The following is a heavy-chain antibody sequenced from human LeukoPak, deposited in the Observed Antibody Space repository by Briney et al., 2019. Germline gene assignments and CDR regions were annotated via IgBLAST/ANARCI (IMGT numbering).Heavy chain of an antibody. CDR1: GGSISSGGYY. J-gene: IGHJ5*02. V-gene: IGHV4-31*03. Sequence: SETLSLTCTVSGGSISSGGYYCSWIRQHPGKGLEWIGYIYYSGSTYYNPSLKSRVTISVDTSKNQFSLKLSSVTAADTAVYYCARESRGIAAAGTADPWGQGTLVTVSS. D-gene: IGHD6-13*01. CDR3: ARESRGIAAAGTADP. CDR2: IYYSGST.